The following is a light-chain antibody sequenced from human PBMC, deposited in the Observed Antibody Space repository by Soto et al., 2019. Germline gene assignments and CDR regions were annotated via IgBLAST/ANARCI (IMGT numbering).Light chain of an antibody. Sequence: QSALTQPASVSGSPGQSITISCTGTSSDVGGYKFVSWYQQHPGKAPKLIISEVSDRPSGVSNRFSGSKSGNTASLTISGLQADDEADYYCSSYRDTNTVIFGGGTKVTVL. CDR3: SSYRDTNTVI. J-gene: IGLJ2*01. V-gene: IGLV2-14*01. CDR2: EVS. CDR1: SSDVGGYKF.